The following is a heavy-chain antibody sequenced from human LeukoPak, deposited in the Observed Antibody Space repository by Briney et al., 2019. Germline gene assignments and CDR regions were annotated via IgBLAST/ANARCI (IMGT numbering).Heavy chain of an antibody. CDR3: ARDTSEGDYAWWFDP. CDR2: IIPMFGLP. Sequence: SLKVSCKASGESFNNYPIHWVRQAPGQGPEWMGGIIPMFGLPEYSQTFQGRLTLTRDLSTSTDYMELSSLRSDDTAVYFCARDTSEGDYAWWFDPWGQGTLVTVAS. J-gene: IGHJ5*02. CDR1: GESFNNYP. V-gene: IGHV1-69*05. D-gene: IGHD3-16*01.